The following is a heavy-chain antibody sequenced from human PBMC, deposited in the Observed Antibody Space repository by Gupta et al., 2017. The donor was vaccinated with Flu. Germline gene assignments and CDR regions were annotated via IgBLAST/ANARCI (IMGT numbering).Heavy chain of an antibody. J-gene: IGHJ5*02. Sequence: INWVRQATGQGLEWMGWMKPSSGNTGSAQKFQGRVTMTSSNSISTAYMELSSLTSEDTAIYYCARGNLGFDTWGQGTLVTVAS. V-gene: IGHV1-8*01. CDR3: ARGNLGFDT. CDR2: MKPSSGNT.